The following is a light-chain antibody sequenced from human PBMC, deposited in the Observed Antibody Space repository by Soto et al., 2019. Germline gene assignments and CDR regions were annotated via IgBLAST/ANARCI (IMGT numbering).Light chain of an antibody. J-gene: IGKJ4*01. V-gene: IGKV1-39*01. CDR1: QSISKH. CDR3: QQSHIKPLT. Sequence: IQLNQSPSSLSAYVGDRVTLTCLASQSISKHGNWYQHKPGKAPTVLIHAASSLQSGVPSRFSGSGSGTDFFLTISSLQPEDFAVYYCQQSHIKPLTFVGVTKVDIK. CDR2: AAS.